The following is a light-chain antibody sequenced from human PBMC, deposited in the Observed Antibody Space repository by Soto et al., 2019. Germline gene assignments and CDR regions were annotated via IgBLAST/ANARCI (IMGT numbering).Light chain of an antibody. V-gene: IGKV1-6*01. J-gene: IGKJ4*01. CDR1: QGIRND. CDR2: ATS. Sequence: AIQMTQSPSSLSASVGDRVTITCRASQGIRNDLGWYQQKPGKAPKLLIYATSSLQSGVPSRFSGSGSGTDFTLTISSLQPEDFASYYCLQDYNYPGLTFGGGTKVEIK. CDR3: LQDYNYPGLT.